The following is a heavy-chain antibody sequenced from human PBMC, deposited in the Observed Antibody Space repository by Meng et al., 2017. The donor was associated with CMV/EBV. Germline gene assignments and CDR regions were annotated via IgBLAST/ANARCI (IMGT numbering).Heavy chain of an antibody. D-gene: IGHD4-23*01. J-gene: IGHJ4*02. CDR1: GGTFSSYA. V-gene: IGHV1-69*10. Sequence: SVKVSCKASGGTFSSYAISWVRQAPGQGLEWMGGVIPILGIANYAQKFQGRVTITADKSTSTAYMELSSLRSEDTAVYYCARAIREGVTHHQYYFDYWGQGTLVTVSS. CDR2: VIPILGIA. CDR3: ARAIREGVTHHQYYFDY.